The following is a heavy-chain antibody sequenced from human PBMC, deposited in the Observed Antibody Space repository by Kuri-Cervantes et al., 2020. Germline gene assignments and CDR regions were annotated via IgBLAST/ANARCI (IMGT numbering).Heavy chain of an antibody. CDR3: ARVLSYDSSGYYWDY. CDR2: ISVSGSTI. J-gene: IGHJ4*02. D-gene: IGHD3-22*01. V-gene: IGHV3-48*04. Sequence: GESLKISCAASGFTFSSYAMSWVRQAPGKGLEWVSHISVSGSTIYYADSVKGRFTISRDNAKNSLYLQMNSLRAEDTALYYCARVLSYDSSGYYWDYWGQGTLVTVSS. CDR1: GFTFSSYA.